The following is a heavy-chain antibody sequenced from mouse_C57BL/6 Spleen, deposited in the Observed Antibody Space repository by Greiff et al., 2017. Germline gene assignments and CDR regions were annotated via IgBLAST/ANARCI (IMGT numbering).Heavy chain of an antibody. Sequence: EVKLQESGGGLVKPGGSLKLSCAASGFTFSDYGMHWVSQAPEKGLEWVAYISRGSSTIYYADTVKGRFTISRDNAKNTLFLQMTSLRSEDTAIYYCASSLAGTWFAYWGQGTLVTVSA. CDR2: ISRGSSTI. CDR1: GFTFSDYG. J-gene: IGHJ3*01. CDR3: ASSLAGTWFAY. V-gene: IGHV5-17*01. D-gene: IGHD4-1*01.